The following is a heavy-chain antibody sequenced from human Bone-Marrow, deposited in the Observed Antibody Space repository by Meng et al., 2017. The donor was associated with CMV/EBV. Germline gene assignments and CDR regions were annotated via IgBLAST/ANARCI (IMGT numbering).Heavy chain of an antibody. D-gene: IGHD3-10*01. CDR3: ASITSKRWWFDP. Sequence: SCAASGFTFSSYAISWVRQAPGQGLEWMGGIIPIFGTANYAQKFQGRVTITTDESTSTAYMELSSLRSEDTAVYYCASITSKRWWFDPWGQGTLVTVSS. CDR2: IIPIFGTA. CDR1: GFTFSSYA. J-gene: IGHJ5*02. V-gene: IGHV1-69*05.